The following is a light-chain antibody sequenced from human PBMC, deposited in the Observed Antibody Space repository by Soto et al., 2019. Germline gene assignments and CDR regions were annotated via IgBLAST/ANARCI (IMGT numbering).Light chain of an antibody. V-gene: IGLV2-23*01. Sequence: QSALTQPASVSGYPGQSITISCTATSSDVGSYNLVSWYQQHPGKAPKLMIYEGSKRPSGVSNRFSGSKSGNTASLTISGLQAEDEADYYCCSYAGSSTYVVFGGGTKLTVL. CDR2: EGS. CDR3: CSYAGSSTYVV. CDR1: SSDVGSYNL. J-gene: IGLJ2*01.